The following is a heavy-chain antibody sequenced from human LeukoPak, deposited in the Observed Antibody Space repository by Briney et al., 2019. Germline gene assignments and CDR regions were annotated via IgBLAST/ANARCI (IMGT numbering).Heavy chain of an antibody. J-gene: IGHJ3*02. D-gene: IGHD6-13*01. Sequence: GGSLRLSCAASGFTFSSYWMSWVRQAPGKGLEWVANIKQDGSEKYYVDSVKGRFTISRDNAKNSLYLQMNSLRAEDTAVYYCARDQIAAAGLYAFDIWGQGTMVTVSS. CDR3: ARDQIAAAGLYAFDI. V-gene: IGHV3-7*01. CDR1: GFTFSSYW. CDR2: IKQDGSEK.